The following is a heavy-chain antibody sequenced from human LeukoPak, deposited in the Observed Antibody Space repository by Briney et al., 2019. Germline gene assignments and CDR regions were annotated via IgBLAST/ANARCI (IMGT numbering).Heavy chain of an antibody. J-gene: IGHJ4*02. CDR2: ISRSGEST. CDR1: GFTFSGFA. CDR3: AKDYAVGSIDC. D-gene: IGHD3-16*01. Sequence: GGSLRHSSAASGFTFSGFAMSWIRQTPGKGLEWVSSISRSGESTFYADSVRGRFTISRDNSKNTVSLQMESLRAEDTALYYCAKDYAVGSIDCWGQGTLVTVSS. V-gene: IGHV3-23*01.